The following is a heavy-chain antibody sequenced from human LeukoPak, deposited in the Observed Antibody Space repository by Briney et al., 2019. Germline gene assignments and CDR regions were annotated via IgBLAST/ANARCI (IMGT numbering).Heavy chain of an antibody. CDR3: AGTFRIAAAGTNWFDP. Sequence: GGSLRLSCAASGFTFSSYAMHWVRQAPGKGLEWVAVISYDGSNKYYADSVKGRFTISRDNSKNTLYLQMNSLRAEDTAVYYCAGTFRIAAAGTNWFDPWGQGTLVTVSS. CDR1: GFTFSSYA. D-gene: IGHD6-13*01. V-gene: IGHV3-30-3*01. J-gene: IGHJ5*02. CDR2: ISYDGSNK.